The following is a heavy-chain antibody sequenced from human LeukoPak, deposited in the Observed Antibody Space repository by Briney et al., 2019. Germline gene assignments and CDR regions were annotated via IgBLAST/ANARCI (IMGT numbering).Heavy chain of an antibody. V-gene: IGHV3-23*01. CDR3: AKMPVSYSSGWTNFDY. J-gene: IGHJ4*02. Sequence: GGSLRLSCAASGFTFSSYAMSWVRQAPGKGLEWVSGISGSGGSTYYADSVKGRFTISRDNSKNTLYLQMNSLRAEDTAVYYCAKMPVSYSSGWTNFDYWGQGTLVTVPS. D-gene: IGHD6-19*01. CDR1: GFTFSSYA. CDR2: ISGSGGST.